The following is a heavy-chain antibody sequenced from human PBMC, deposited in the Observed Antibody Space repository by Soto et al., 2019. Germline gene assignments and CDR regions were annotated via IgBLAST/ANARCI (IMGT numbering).Heavy chain of an antibody. Sequence: QVQVVQSGAEVKKPGSSVKVSCKTSGGTFSTSAISWVRQAPGQGLEWMGGIMPIFRTADYAQRFQGRVTITAYESASTAYLELRSLTSEDTAIYYCAREKDRAKLGVNYDYIMDVWGQGTTVTVTS. CDR2: IMPIFRTA. D-gene: IGHD3-3*02. J-gene: IGHJ6*02. CDR3: AREKDRAKLGVNYDYIMDV. V-gene: IGHV1-69*12. CDR1: GGTFSTSA.